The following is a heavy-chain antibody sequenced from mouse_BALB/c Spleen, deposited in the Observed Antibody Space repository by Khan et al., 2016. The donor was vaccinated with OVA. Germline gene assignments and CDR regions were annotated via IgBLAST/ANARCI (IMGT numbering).Heavy chain of an antibody. D-gene: IGHD1-1*01. CDR2: IDPFNGGS. CDR3: ARHGSNSWFAY. CDR1: GYSFTSYY. J-gene: IGHJ3*01. V-gene: IGHV1-31*01. Sequence: VQLQQSGPELMKPGASVKISCKASGYSFTSYYIHWVKQSHGKTLEWIGYIDPFNGGSTYNQKFKVKATLTVDKSSSTAHMHLSSLTSEDSAVYYCARHGSNSWFAYWGQWTLVTVSA.